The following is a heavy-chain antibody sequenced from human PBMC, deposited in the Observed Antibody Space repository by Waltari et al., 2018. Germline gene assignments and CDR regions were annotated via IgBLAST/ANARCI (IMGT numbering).Heavy chain of an antibody. CDR1: GGTFSNYA. D-gene: IGHD2-8*01. V-gene: IGHV1-69*13. CDR2: ILPMFGTA. CDR3: ARGTKYCTNGVCYHYYYMDV. Sequence: QVQLVQSGAEVKKPGSSVQVSCKASGGTFSNYAITWVRRAPGQGLEWMGRILPMFGTANYAQNFQGRVTITADKSTSTGYMELSSLTSEDTAIYYCARGTKYCTNGVCYHYYYMDVWGKGTTVTISS. J-gene: IGHJ6*03.